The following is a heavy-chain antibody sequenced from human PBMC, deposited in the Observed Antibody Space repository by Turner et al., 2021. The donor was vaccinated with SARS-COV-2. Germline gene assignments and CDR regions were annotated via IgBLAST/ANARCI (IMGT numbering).Heavy chain of an antibody. V-gene: IGHV4-39*01. D-gene: IGHD1-26*01. CDR1: GGSTSSRSFS. J-gene: IGHJ4*02. Sequence: QLQLQESGPGLVKPSETLSLICIVSGGSTSSRSFSWGWPRQPPGKGLEWIGTIFYSGNTYYNPSLKSRVAISVDTSKNQLSLNLSSVTAADAAVYYCARWASGIGVRYFDSWGQGTLVTVS. CDR2: IFYSGNT. CDR3: ARWASGIGVRYFDS.